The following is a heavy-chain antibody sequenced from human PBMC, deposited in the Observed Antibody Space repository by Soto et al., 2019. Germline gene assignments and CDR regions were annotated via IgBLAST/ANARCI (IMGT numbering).Heavy chain of an antibody. Sequence: QVQLRESGPELVKPSETLSLTCTVSGGSSGTYYWSWIRQPPGKGLEWIGYIYYSWTTNYSPSLKSQLTMAVDTSNQFSLKLNSVTAADTAVYYCARGGYNFDSWGQGTLVTVSS. J-gene: IGHJ4*02. CDR3: ARGGYNFDS. V-gene: IGHV4-59*01. D-gene: IGHD5-18*01. CDR2: IYYSWTT. CDR1: GGSSGTYY.